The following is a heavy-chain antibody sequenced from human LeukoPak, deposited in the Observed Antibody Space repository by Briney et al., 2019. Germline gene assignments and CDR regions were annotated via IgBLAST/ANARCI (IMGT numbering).Heavy chain of an antibody. J-gene: IGHJ4*02. CDR1: GFTFSIYG. D-gene: IGHD5-18*01. Sequence: GRSLRLSCATSGFTFSIYGMHWVRQAPGKGLEWVSAIQSDGSKQYFADSVKCRFSISRDDSKNTLYLQMNGLRAEDTAVYYCGRDLSYGSIECWGQGTPVTVSS. CDR3: GRDLSYGSIEC. V-gene: IGHV3-33*01. CDR2: IQSDGSKQ.